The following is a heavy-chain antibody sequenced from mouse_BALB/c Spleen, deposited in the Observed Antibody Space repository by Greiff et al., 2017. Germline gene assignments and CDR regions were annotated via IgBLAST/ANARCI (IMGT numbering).Heavy chain of an antibody. CDR3: ATSYDYDGAWFAY. Sequence: EVQGVESGPELVKPGASVKMSCKASGYTFTSYVMHWVKQKPGQGLEWIGYINPYNDGTKYNEKFKGKATLTSDKSSSTAYMELSSLTSEDSAVYYCATSYDYDGAWFAYWGQGTLVTVSA. CDR1: GYTFTSYV. CDR2: INPYNDGT. D-gene: IGHD2-4*01. V-gene: IGHV1-14*01. J-gene: IGHJ3*01.